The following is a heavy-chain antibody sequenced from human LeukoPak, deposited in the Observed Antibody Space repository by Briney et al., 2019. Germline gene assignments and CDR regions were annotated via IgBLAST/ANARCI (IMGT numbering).Heavy chain of an antibody. D-gene: IGHD3-22*01. CDR1: GFTFSNHW. Sequence: PGGSLRLSCAASGFTFSNHWMSSVCQAPGKGLEWVANIKEDGSVTYSVDSVKGRFTISRDNAKNSLYLQMSSLSAEDTAVYYCARMYYFDGIDAFDIWGQGTMVTVSS. CDR2: IKEDGSVT. V-gene: IGHV3-7*01. J-gene: IGHJ3*02. CDR3: ARMYYFDGIDAFDI.